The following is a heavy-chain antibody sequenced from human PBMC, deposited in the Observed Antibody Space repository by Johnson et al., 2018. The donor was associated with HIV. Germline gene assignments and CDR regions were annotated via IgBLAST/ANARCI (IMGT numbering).Heavy chain of an antibody. CDR1: GFTFSRNS. CDR2: ISYDGSNK. J-gene: IGHJ3*02. V-gene: IGHV3-30*04. Sequence: QVQLVESGGGVVQPGRSLGLSCTASGFTFSRNSMHWVRQPPGKGLEWVAVISYDGSNKYYADSVKGRFTISRDNSKNSLYLQMNSLRAEDTALYYCAKDKAGIVGAMGNYAFDIWGQGTMVTVSS. D-gene: IGHD1-26*01. CDR3: AKDKAGIVGAMGNYAFDI.